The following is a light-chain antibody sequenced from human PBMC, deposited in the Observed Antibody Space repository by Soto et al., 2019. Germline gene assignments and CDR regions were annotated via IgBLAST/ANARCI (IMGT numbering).Light chain of an antibody. CDR3: QTWGTGIWV. Sequence: QSVLTQSPSASASLGASVKLTCTLSSGHSSYAIAWHQQQPEKGPRYLMKINSDGSHSKGDGIPDRFSGSSSGAERYLTIHSLQAEDEADYYCQTWGTGIWVFGGGTKLTVL. V-gene: IGLV4-69*01. J-gene: IGLJ3*02. CDR1: SGHSSYA. CDR2: INSDGSH.